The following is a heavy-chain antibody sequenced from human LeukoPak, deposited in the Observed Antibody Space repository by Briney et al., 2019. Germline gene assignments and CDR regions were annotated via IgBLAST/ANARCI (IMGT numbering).Heavy chain of an antibody. CDR2: IISIFGTA. D-gene: IGHD2-2*01. CDR1: GGTFSSYA. J-gene: IGHJ6*04. V-gene: IGHV1-69*06. CDR3: ARPLEFCSSTSCFSYGMDV. Sequence: GASVKVSCKASGGTFSSYAISWVRQAPGQGLEWMGGIISIFGTANYAQKFQGRVTITADKSTSTAYMELSSLRSEDTAVYYCARPLEFCSSTSCFSYGMDVWGKGTTVTVSS.